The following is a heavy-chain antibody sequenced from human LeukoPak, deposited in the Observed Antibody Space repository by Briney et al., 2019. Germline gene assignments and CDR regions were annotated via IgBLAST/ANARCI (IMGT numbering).Heavy chain of an antibody. D-gene: IGHD3-22*01. J-gene: IGHJ4*02. V-gene: IGHV3-66*01. CDR2: IYSGGST. CDR1: GFTVSTNY. CDR3: ARDDSILN. Sequence: KTGGSLRLSCAASGFTVSTNYMNWVRQAPGKGLEWVSVIYSGGSTFYADSVKGRFTISRDNSKNTLYLQMNSLRAEDTAVYYCARDDSILNWGQGTLVTVSS.